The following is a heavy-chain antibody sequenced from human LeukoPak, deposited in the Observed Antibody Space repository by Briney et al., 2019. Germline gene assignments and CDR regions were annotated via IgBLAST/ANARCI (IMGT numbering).Heavy chain of an antibody. CDR3: AKDDSSSWYYYYGMDV. CDR1: GFTFSSYS. Sequence: GGSLRLSCAASGFTFSSYSMNWVRQAPGKGLEWVSAISGSGGSTYYADSVKGRFTISRDNSKNTLYLQMNSLRAEDTAVYYCAKDDSSSWYYYYGMDVWGQGTTVTVSS. J-gene: IGHJ6*02. D-gene: IGHD6-13*01. CDR2: ISGSGGST. V-gene: IGHV3-23*01.